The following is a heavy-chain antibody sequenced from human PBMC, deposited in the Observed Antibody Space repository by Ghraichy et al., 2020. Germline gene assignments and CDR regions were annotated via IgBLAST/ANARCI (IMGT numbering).Heavy chain of an antibody. J-gene: IGHJ4*02. V-gene: IGHV1-18*01. CDR3: ARVQREYIAAPPGLGDY. Sequence: ASVKVSCKASGYTFTSYGISWVRQAPGQGLEWMGWISAYNGNTNYAQKLQGRVTMTTDTSTSTAYMELRSLRSDDTAVYYCARVQREYIAAPPGLGDYWGQGTLVTVSS. CDR2: ISAYNGNT. CDR1: GYTFTSYG. D-gene: IGHD6-13*01.